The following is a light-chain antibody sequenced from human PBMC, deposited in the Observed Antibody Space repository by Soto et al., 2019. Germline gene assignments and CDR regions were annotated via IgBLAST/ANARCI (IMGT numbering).Light chain of an antibody. CDR3: QQYGSSPRT. V-gene: IGKV3-20*01. Sequence: EIVLTQSPGTLSLSPGERATLSCRASQSVSSTYLAWYQQKPGQAPRLLIYGASSRATGIPDRFSGSGYGTELTLTISRLEPEDFAVYYCQQYGSSPRTFGQGTKVEIK. CDR1: QSVSSTY. CDR2: GAS. J-gene: IGKJ1*01.